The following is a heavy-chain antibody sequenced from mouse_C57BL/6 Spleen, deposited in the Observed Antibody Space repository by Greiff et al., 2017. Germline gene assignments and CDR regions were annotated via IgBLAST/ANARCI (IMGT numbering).Heavy chain of an antibody. CDR1: GFTFSSYG. CDR3: ARPHSGAYYFDY. D-gene: IGHD3-1*01. CDR2: ISSGGSYT. V-gene: IGHV5-6*01. J-gene: IGHJ2*01. Sequence: EVKLVESGGDLVQPGGSLKLSCAASGFTFSSYGMSWVRQTPDKRLEWVATISSGGSYTYYPDSVKGRFTISRDNAKNTLYLQMSSLKSEDTAMYYCARPHSGAYYFDYWGQGTTLTVSS.